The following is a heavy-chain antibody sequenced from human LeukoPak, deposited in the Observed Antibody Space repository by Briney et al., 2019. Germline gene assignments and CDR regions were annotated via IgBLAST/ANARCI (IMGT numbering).Heavy chain of an antibody. V-gene: IGHV3-64D*06. D-gene: IGHD6-25*01. Sequence: PGGSLRLSCSASGFTFSNYVMHWLPQAPGKGLEYASVIRSDGVSTYYADSVKGRFTISRDNSKNTLYLHMSSLRAEDTAVYYCVKSQCSACHFDGWGQGTPVTVSS. J-gene: IGHJ4*02. CDR3: VKSQCSACHFDG. CDR2: IRSDGVST. CDR1: GFTFSNYV.